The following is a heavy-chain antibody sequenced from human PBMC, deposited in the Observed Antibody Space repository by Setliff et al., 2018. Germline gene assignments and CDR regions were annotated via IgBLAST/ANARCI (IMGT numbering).Heavy chain of an antibody. CDR1: GASISSVNL. Sequence: TLSLTCAVSGASISSVNLWSWVRQPPGKGLEWIGEIYHNESTNFNPSLESRVTLSIDKSKNEFSLNVTSVTAADTAVYYCASLGGATRFMGFDSWGQGILVTVSS. CDR2: IYHNEST. V-gene: IGHV4-4*02. J-gene: IGHJ4*02. D-gene: IGHD1-26*01. CDR3: ASLGGATRFMGFDS.